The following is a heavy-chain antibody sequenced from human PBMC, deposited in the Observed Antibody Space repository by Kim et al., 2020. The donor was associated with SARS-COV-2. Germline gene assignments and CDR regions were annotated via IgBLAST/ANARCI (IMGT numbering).Heavy chain of an antibody. D-gene: IGHD6-6*01. CDR3: ARDRIAANYYYYMDV. CDR2: INPNSGGT. J-gene: IGHJ6*03. V-gene: IGHV1-2*06. Sequence: ASVKVSCKASGYTFTGYYMHWVRQAPGQGLEWMGRINPNSGGTNYAQKFQGRVTMTRDTSISTAYMELSRLRSDDTAVYYCARDRIAANYYYYMDVWGKGTTVTVSS. CDR1: GYTFTGYY.